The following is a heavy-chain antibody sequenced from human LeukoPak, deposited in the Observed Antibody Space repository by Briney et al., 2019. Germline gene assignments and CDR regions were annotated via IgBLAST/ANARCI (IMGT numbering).Heavy chain of an antibody. D-gene: IGHD3-22*01. Sequence: ASVKVSCKASGYTFTGYYMHWVRQAPGQGLEWMGWINPNSGGTNYAQKFQGRVTMTRDTSISTAYMELSGLRSDDTAVYYCARSLSLPYYYDSSGFGYWGQGTLVTVSS. CDR3: ARSLSLPYYYDSSGFGY. V-gene: IGHV1-2*02. CDR2: INPNSGGT. J-gene: IGHJ4*02. CDR1: GYTFTGYY.